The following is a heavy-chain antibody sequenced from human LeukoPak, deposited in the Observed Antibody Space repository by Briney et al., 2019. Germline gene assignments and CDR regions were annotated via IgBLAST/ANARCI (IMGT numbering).Heavy chain of an antibody. J-gene: IGHJ3*02. CDR2: IYHSGST. CDR3: ARSAHGDAFDI. Sequence: SQTLSLTCAVSGGSISSGGYSWSWIRQPPGRGLEWIGYIYHSGSTYYNPSLKSRVTISVDRSKNQFSLKLSSVTAADTAVYYCARSAHGDAFDIWGQGTMVTVSS. CDR1: GGSISSGGYS. V-gene: IGHV4-30-2*01. D-gene: IGHD6-25*01.